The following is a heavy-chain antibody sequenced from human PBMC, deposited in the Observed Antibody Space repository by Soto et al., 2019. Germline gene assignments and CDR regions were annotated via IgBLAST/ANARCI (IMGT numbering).Heavy chain of an antibody. Sequence: QVQLVESGGGVVQPGRSLRLSCAASGFTCSSYAMHWVRQAPGKGLEWVAVISYDGSNKYYADSVKGRFTISRDNSKNTLYLQMNSLRAEDTAVYYCAREVDTAMVTGYYYGMDVWGQGTTVTVSS. J-gene: IGHJ6*02. D-gene: IGHD5-18*01. CDR1: GFTCSSYA. V-gene: IGHV3-30-3*01. CDR3: AREVDTAMVTGYYYGMDV. CDR2: ISYDGSNK.